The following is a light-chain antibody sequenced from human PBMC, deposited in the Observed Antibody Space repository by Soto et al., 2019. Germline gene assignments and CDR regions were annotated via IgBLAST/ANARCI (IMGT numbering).Light chain of an antibody. V-gene: IGKV2-24*01. CDR1: QSLVNSDGNTY. CDR2: KIS. CDR3: MQAAQFLNT. Sequence: DIVMTQTPLSSPVTLGQPASISCRSSQSLVNSDGNTYLSWLQQRPGQPPRPLIYKISNRFSGVPDRFSGSGAVTDFTLKLSRVEAEDVGVYYCMQAAQFLNTFGQGTKLEIK. J-gene: IGKJ2*01.